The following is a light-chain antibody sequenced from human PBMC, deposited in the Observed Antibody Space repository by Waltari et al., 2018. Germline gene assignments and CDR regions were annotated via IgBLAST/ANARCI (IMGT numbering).Light chain of an antibody. CDR2: GAS. CDR3: QKYGTSPRT. CDR1: QSVTSNY. J-gene: IGKJ1*01. Sequence: EIVLTQSPGTLSLSPGGRANLSCRASQSVTSNYLALYQQKPGQAPRLIMFGASTRATGIPDRFSGSGSGTDFTLTISRLEPEDFAVYYCQKYGTSPRTFGQGTKVEIK. V-gene: IGKV3-20*01.